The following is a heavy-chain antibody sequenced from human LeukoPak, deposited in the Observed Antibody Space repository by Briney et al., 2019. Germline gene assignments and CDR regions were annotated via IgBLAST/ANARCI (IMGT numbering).Heavy chain of an antibody. V-gene: IGHV3-21*01. CDR1: GFTFSSYS. D-gene: IGHD6-13*01. CDR3: ARALRIAAAVLGY. Sequence: PGGSLRLSCAASGFTFSSYSMNWVRQAPGKGLEWVSSISSSSSYIYYADSVKGRFTISRDNAKNSLYLQMNSLRAEDTAVYYCARALRIAAAVLGYWGQGTLVTVSS. J-gene: IGHJ4*02. CDR2: ISSSSSYI.